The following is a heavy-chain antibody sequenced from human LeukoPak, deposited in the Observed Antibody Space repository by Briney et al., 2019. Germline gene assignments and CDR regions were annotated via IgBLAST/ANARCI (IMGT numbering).Heavy chain of an antibody. CDR3: AGLSGGGDYVGGYYYYMDV. J-gene: IGHJ6*03. CDR1: GYTFTSYA. Sequence: ASVKVSCKTSGYTFTSYAMNWVRQAPGQGLEWMGWINTNTGNPAYAQGFTGRFVFSLDTSVSTAYLQISSLKAEDTAVYYCAGLSGGGDYVGGYYYYMDVWGKGTTVTVSS. V-gene: IGHV7-4-1*02. CDR2: INTNTGNP. D-gene: IGHD4-17*01.